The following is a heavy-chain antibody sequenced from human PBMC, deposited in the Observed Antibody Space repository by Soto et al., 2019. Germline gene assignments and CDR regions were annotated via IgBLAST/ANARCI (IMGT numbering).Heavy chain of an antibody. Sequence: GGSLRLSCAASGFTFSSYSMNWVRQAPGKGLEWVSYISSSSSTIYYADSVKGRFTISRDNAKNSLYLQMNSLRDEDTAVYYCARTPPKSYGDYVAYFDYWGQGTLLTVSS. J-gene: IGHJ4*02. CDR3: ARTPPKSYGDYVAYFDY. D-gene: IGHD4-17*01. V-gene: IGHV3-48*02. CDR1: GFTFSSYS. CDR2: ISSSSSTI.